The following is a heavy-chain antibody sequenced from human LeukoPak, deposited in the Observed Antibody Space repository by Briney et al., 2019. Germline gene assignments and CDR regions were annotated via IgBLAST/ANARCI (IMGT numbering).Heavy chain of an antibody. CDR2: IYHSGST. Sequence: SETLSLTCTVSGYSISSGYYWGWIRQPPGKGLEWIGSIYHSGSTYYNPSLKSQVTISVDTSKNQFSLKLSSVTAADTAVYYCAIRGWTVTPFDYWGQGTLVTVSS. V-gene: IGHV4-38-2*02. D-gene: IGHD4-17*01. J-gene: IGHJ4*02. CDR3: AIRGWTVTPFDY. CDR1: GYSISSGYY.